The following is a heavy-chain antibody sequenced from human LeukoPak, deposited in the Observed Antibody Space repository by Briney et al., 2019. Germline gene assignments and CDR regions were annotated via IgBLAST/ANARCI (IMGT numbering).Heavy chain of an antibody. CDR3: ARMRGYSLGYWYLDV. J-gene: IGHJ2*01. V-gene: IGHV1-8*01. CDR2: MDPTSGYT. CDR1: GYTFTSHD. D-gene: IGHD5-18*01. Sequence: ASVKVSCKAAGYTFTSHDINWVRQAAGQGLEWMGWMDPTSGYTGYAQKFQGRITLTRDTSISTAYMELSSLRSGDTAVYYCARMRGYSLGYWYLDVWGRGTLVSVSS.